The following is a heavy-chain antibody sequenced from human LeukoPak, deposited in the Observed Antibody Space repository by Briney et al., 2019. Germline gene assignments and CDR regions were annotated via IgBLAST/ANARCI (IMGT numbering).Heavy chain of an antibody. CDR2: IYISGST. J-gene: IGHJ4*02. CDR3: ARVISDFWSGSTHYCDY. Sequence: KPSEALSLTCTVSGGSISSYYWSWIRQPAGKGLEWIGRIYISGSTNYNPSLKSRVTMSVDTSKNQFSLKLSSVTAADTAVYYCARVISDFWSGSTHYCDYWGQGTLVTVSS. V-gene: IGHV4-4*07. D-gene: IGHD3-3*01. CDR1: GGSISSYY.